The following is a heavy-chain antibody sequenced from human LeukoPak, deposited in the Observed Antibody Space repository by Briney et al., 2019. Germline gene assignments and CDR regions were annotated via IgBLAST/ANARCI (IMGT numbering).Heavy chain of an antibody. CDR1: GYTLTSYA. J-gene: IGHJ4*02. CDR3: ARDRPGPVAGTADFDY. CDR2: ISAYNGNT. V-gene: IGHV1-18*01. D-gene: IGHD6-19*01. Sequence: ASVKVSCKASGYTLTSYAMNWVRQAPGQGLEWMGWISAYNGNTNYAQKLQGRVTMTTDTSTSTAYMELRSLRSDDTAVYYCARDRPGPVAGTADFDYWGQGTLVTVSS.